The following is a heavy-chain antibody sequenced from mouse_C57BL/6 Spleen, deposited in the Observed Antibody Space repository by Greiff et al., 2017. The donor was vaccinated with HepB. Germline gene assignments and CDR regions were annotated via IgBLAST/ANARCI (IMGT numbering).Heavy chain of an antibody. CDR2: IRSKSNNYAT. D-gene: IGHD2-4*01. Sequence: EVKLVESGGGLVQPKGSLKLSCAASGFSFNTYAMNWVRQAPGKGLEWVARIRSKSNNYATYYADSVKDRFTISRDDSESMLYLQMNNLKTEDTAMYYCVRDDYDVLYYYAMDYWGQGTSVTVSS. CDR1: GFSFNTYA. J-gene: IGHJ4*01. V-gene: IGHV10-1*01. CDR3: VRDDYDVLYYYAMDY.